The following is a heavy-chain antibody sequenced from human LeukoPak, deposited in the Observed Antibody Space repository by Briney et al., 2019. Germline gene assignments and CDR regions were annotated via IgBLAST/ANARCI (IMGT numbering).Heavy chain of an antibody. Sequence: GGSLRLSCAASGFTFSSYEMNWVRQAPGKGLEWVSYISSSGSTIYYADSVKGRFTISRDNAKNSLYLHMNSLRAEDTAIFYCARGSSDWFDYFQHWGQGTLVTVSS. J-gene: IGHJ1*01. V-gene: IGHV3-48*03. CDR2: ISSSGSTI. CDR3: ARGSSDWFDYFQH. CDR1: GFTFSSYE. D-gene: IGHD6-19*01.